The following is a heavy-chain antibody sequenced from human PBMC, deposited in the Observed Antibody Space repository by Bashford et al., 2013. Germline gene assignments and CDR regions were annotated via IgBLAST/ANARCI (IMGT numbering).Heavy chain of an antibody. D-gene: IGHD1-1*01. V-gene: IGHV1-24*01. CDR2: FDPKGGER. CDR3: TTDLKTRDAFDL. J-gene: IGHJ3*01. Sequence: WVRQAPGKGLEWMGGFDPKGGERIYSQKFQGRVTMTDDTSTDTAYMELSSLSSDDTAVYFCTTDLKTRDAFDLWGQGTLVTVSS.